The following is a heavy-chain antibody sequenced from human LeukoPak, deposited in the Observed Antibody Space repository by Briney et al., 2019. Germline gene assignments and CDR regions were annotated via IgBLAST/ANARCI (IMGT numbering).Heavy chain of an antibody. CDR1: GGTFSSYA. CDR3: AREGAAIVVVPAARWFDP. Sequence: SVTVSCKSSGGTFSSYAISWVRQAPGQGLEWMGRIIPILGIANYAQKFQGRVTITADKSTSTAYMELSSLRSEDTAVYYCAREGAAIVVVPAARWFDPWGQGTLVTVSS. CDR2: IIPILGIA. V-gene: IGHV1-69*04. D-gene: IGHD2-2*01. J-gene: IGHJ5*02.